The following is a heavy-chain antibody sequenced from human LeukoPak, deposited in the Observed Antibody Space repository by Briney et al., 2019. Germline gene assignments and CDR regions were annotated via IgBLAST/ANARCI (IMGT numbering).Heavy chain of an antibody. CDR1: GFTFSNAW. J-gene: IGHJ4*02. V-gene: IGHV3-15*01. D-gene: IGHD6-6*01. Sequence: GGSVRLSCAASGFTFSNAWMSWVRQAPGKGLEWVGRIKSKTDGGTTDYAAAVKGRFTISRDDSKYTLYLQLNRPKTKHTAVYYRTSRVIAARDYRGQGTLVTVSS. CDR3: TSRVIAARDY. CDR2: IKSKTDGGTT.